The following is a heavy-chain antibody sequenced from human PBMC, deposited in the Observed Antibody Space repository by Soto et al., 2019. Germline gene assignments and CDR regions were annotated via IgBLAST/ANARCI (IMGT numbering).Heavy chain of an antibody. CDR2: IYYSGST. D-gene: IGHD2-15*01. CDR1: GGSISSGGYY. J-gene: IGHJ4*02. Sequence: SETLSLTCTVSGGSISSGGYYWSWIRQHPGKGLEWIGYIYYSGSTYYNPSLKSRVTISVDTSKNQFSLKLSSVTAADTAVYYCARGRVAAYYFDYWGQGTPVTVSS. CDR3: ARGRVAAYYFDY. V-gene: IGHV4-31*03.